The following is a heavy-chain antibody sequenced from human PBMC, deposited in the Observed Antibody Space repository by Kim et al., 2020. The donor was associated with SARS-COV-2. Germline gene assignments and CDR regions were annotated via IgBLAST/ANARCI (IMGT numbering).Heavy chain of an antibody. CDR2: DGSGR. Sequence: DGSGRQSVDSVKGRFTISRDNAKGSLYLQMNSLRAEDTALYYCVREFDYWGQGTLVTVSS. V-gene: IGHV3-7*01. CDR3: VREFDY. J-gene: IGHJ4*02.